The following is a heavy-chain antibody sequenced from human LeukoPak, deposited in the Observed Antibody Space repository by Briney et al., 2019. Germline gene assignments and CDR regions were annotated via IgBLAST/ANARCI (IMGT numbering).Heavy chain of an antibody. D-gene: IGHD3-3*01. V-gene: IGHV4-34*01. CDR1: GGSFSGYY. J-gene: IGHJ4*02. CDR2: INPSRNT. CDR3: ARRYDFWSGYPPPLDY. Sequence: SETLSLTCAVFGGSFSGYYWNWIRQPPGKGLEWSGQINPSRNTNYNPSLKSRVTISVDTSKKQFSLKLSSVTAADTAVYYCARRYDFWSGYPPPLDYWGQGTLVTVSS.